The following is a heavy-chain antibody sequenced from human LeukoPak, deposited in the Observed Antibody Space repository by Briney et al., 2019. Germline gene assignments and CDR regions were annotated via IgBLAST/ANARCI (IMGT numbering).Heavy chain of an antibody. CDR1: GGSISSYY. D-gene: IGHD6-19*01. Sequence: SETLSLTCTVSGGSISSYYWNWVRQPPGKGLQWIGEIYHSGSTNYNPSLKSRVTISLDKSKNLFSLRLTSVTAADTAVYYCVKAAVAVDYWGQGTLVTVSS. CDR2: IYHSGST. J-gene: IGHJ4*02. CDR3: VKAAVAVDY. V-gene: IGHV4-4*02.